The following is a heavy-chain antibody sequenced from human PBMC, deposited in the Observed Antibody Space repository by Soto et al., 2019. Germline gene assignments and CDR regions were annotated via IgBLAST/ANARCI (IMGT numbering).Heavy chain of an antibody. CDR2: ISSSSSYI. J-gene: IGHJ4*02. CDR3: ARPPTTVTTNYLDY. CDR1: GFTFSSYS. D-gene: IGHD4-17*01. V-gene: IGHV3-21*01. Sequence: GGSLRLSCAASGFTFSSYSMNWVRQAPGKGLEWVSSISSSSSYIYCADSVKGRFTISRDNAKNSLYLQMNSLRAEDTAVYYCARPPTTVTTNYLDYWGQGTLVTVSS.